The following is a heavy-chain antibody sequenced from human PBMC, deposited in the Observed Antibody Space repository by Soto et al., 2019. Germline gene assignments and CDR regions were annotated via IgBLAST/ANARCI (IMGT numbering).Heavy chain of an antibody. Sequence: SETLSLTCTVSGGSISSGDYYWSWIRQPPGKGLEWIGYIYYSGSTYYNPSLKSRVTISVDTSKNQFSLKLSSVTAADTAVYYCARDPKWELLRDYYYYGMDVWGQGTTVTVSS. J-gene: IGHJ6*02. CDR1: GGSISSGDYY. CDR3: ARDPKWELLRDYYYYGMDV. D-gene: IGHD1-26*01. CDR2: IYYSGST. V-gene: IGHV4-30-4*01.